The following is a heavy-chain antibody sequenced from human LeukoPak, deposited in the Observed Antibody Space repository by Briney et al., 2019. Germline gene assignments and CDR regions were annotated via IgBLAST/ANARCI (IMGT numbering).Heavy chain of an antibody. V-gene: IGHV3-74*01. Sequence: GGSLRLSCAASGLNFSSYWLHWVRQVPGKGLVWVSGINSHGSSTSYADSVKGRFTISRDNAKNTLHLQMNSLRAEDTAVYYCVRLTGAEFDYWGQGTLVTVSS. J-gene: IGHJ4*02. CDR1: GLNFSSYW. D-gene: IGHD7-27*01. CDR3: VRLTGAEFDY. CDR2: INSHGSST.